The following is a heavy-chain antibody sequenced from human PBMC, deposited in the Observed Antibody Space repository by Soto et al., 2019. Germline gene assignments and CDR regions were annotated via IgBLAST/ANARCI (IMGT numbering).Heavy chain of an antibody. J-gene: IGHJ3*01. CDR2: IYYNGRT. Sequence: EKHSDPYPGSRGSIRGYYWSWIRQTPGTGLEWIGYIYYNGRTNFNPALKSRATISLDTSKNQFSLQLTSVTAADTAVDYCARAMGTTWFAVWG. CDR1: RGSIRGYY. D-gene: IGHD3-10*01. V-gene: IGHV4-59*13. CDR3: ARAMGTTWFAV.